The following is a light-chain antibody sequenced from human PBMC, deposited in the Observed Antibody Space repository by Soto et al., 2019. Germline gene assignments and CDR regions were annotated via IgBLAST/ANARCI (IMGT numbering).Light chain of an antibody. V-gene: IGKV1-5*01. CDR2: HAS. Sequence: VHMTQSPSTLPASLGDRVTIPCRASQSISNWFAWYQQNPGTDPKXLIXHASNFQSGVPSRFSGRGSGTECTLTIIRLQPDYCSTYYCQQYYRYSFGQGTKVDIK. CDR1: QSISNW. J-gene: IGKJ1*01. CDR3: QQYYRYS.